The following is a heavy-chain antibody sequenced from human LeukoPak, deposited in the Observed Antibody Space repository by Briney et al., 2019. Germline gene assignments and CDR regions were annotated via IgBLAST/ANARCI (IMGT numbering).Heavy chain of an antibody. V-gene: IGHV3-74*01. CDR3: ASASSHRMAADGDY. J-gene: IGHJ4*02. D-gene: IGHD6-13*01. CDR1: GFTFTNYW. Sequence: PGGSLRLSCAASGFTFTNYWMHWVRQAPGKGLVWVSRISTDGSTRHYADSVKGRFTISRDNAKNTVYLQMNSLRGEDTAVYYCASASSHRMAADGDYWGQGTLVTVSS. CDR2: ISTDGSTR.